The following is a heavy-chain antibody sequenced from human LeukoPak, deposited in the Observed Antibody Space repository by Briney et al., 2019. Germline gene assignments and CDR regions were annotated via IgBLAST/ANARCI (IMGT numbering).Heavy chain of an antibody. CDR3: ANGNSFDS. CDR1: GFTFSNSW. D-gene: IGHD1/OR15-1a*01. CDR2: IHPDGSQI. J-gene: IGHJ4*02. V-gene: IGHV3-7*03. Sequence: PGGSLRLSCRASGFTFSNSWMSWVRQAPGKRLECVGNIHPDGSQIFYGASVTGRFTISRDNSDISLFLQMNSLRAEDTAVYYCANGNSFDSWGQGTLVTVSS.